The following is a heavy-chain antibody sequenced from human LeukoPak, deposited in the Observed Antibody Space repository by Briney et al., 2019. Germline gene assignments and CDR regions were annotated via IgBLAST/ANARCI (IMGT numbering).Heavy chain of an antibody. CDR3: ARGLCGGDCYDY. Sequence: GGSLRLSCAASGFTFSSYSMNWVRQAPGKGLEWVSSISSSNTYIYYADSVKGRFTISRDNAKNSLYLQMNSLRAEDTAVYYCARGLCGGDCYDYWGQGTLVTVSS. D-gene: IGHD2-21*01. V-gene: IGHV3-21*01. J-gene: IGHJ4*02. CDR2: ISSSNTYI. CDR1: GFTFSSYS.